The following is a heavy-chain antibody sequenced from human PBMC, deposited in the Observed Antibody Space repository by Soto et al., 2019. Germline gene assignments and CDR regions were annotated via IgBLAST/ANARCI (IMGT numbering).Heavy chain of an antibody. Sequence: ESGGGVVQPGRSLRLSCAASDFTFSSYGMHWVRQAPGKGLEWVAVISYDGNNKYYADSVKGRFTISRDNFKNTLYLQMDSLRAEDTAMYYCAKDHLETTVTTPSYWGQGTLVTVSS. V-gene: IGHV3-30*18. CDR1: DFTFSSYG. J-gene: IGHJ4*02. CDR2: ISYDGNNK. CDR3: AKDHLETTVTTPSY. D-gene: IGHD4-17*01.